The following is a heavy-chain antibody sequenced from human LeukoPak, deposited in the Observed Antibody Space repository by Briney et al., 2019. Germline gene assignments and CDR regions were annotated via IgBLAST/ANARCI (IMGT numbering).Heavy chain of an antibody. CDR1: GFTFRSYA. CDR3: ARDVSYTSGNFDY. CDR2: ISGIGTTM. J-gene: IGHJ4*02. V-gene: IGHV3-48*03. D-gene: IGHD6-19*01. Sequence: PGGSLRLSCEASGFTFRSYAMVWVRQAPGKGLEYISYISGIGTTMYHVDSVKGRFTISRDNAKNSVFLQMNSLRIEDTAVYYCARDVSYTSGNFDYWGQGTLVTVSS.